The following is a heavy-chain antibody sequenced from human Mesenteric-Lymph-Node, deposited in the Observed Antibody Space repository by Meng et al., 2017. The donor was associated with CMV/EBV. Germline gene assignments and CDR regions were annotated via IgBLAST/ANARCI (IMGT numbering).Heavy chain of an antibody. CDR1: GFTLSSYA. D-gene: IGHD3-22*01. J-gene: IGHJ4*02. CDR3: ARGDSSGYYIY. Sequence: GGSLRLSCAASGFTLSSYAVHWVRQAPGKGLEWVAVMSYDGTKKYYADSVKGRFTIARDTSKNTLYLQMNSLRAEDTAVYYCARGDSSGYYIYWGQGTLVTVSS. V-gene: IGHV3-30-3*01. CDR2: MSYDGTKK.